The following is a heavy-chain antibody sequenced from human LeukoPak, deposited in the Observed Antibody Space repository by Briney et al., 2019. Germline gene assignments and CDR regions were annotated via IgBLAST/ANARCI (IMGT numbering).Heavy chain of an antibody. CDR2: ISDSGGST. CDR1: GLTFSNND. V-gene: IGHV3-23*01. D-gene: IGHD6-19*01. J-gene: IGHJ5*02. CDR3: AKDLSRAVAADWFDP. Sequence: GGSLRLSCAASGLTFSNNDMSWVRQAPRMGLEWVSSISDSGGSTYYADSVKGRFTISRDNSKNTLYLQMTNLRAADTAVYYCAKDLSRAVAADWFDPWDQGSLVTVSS.